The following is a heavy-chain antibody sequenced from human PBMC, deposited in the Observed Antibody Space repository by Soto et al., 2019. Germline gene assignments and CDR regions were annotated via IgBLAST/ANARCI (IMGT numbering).Heavy chain of an antibody. CDR3: ANWGRNYDFWSGSKYYYYGMDV. Sequence: SETLSLTCTVSGGSISSGDYYWSWIRQPPGKGLEWFGYIYYSGSTYYNPSLKSRVTISVDTSKNQFSLKLSSVTAADTAVYYCANWGRNYDFWSGSKYYYYGMDVWGQGTTVTVSS. V-gene: IGHV4-30-4*01. J-gene: IGHJ6*02. CDR2: IYYSGST. CDR1: GGSISSGDYY. D-gene: IGHD3-3*01.